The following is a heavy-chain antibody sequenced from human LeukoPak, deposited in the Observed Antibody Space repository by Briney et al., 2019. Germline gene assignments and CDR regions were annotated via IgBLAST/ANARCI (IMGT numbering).Heavy chain of an antibody. CDR2: INPNSGGT. V-gene: IGHV1-2*02. J-gene: IGHJ5*02. D-gene: IGHD3-3*01. Sequence: ASVKVSCKASGYTFTGYYMHWVRQAPGQGLEWMGWINPNSGGTNYAQKFQVRVTMTRDTSISTAYMELSRLRSDDTAVYYCARGPLILEGDWFDPWGQGTLVTVSP. CDR1: GYTFTGYY. CDR3: ARGPLILEGDWFDP.